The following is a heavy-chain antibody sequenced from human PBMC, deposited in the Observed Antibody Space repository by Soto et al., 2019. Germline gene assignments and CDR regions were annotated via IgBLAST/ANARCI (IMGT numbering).Heavy chain of an antibody. CDR1: GGSISSSSYY. CDR2: IYYSGST. V-gene: IGHV4-39*01. J-gene: IGHJ4*02. CDR3: ARHIKGGSYRSGFDC. D-gene: IGHD1-26*01. Sequence: QLQLQESGPGLVKPSETLSLTCTVSGGSISSSSYYWGWIRQPPGKGLEWIGTIYYSGSTYYNPSPKSRFTISLAPSKNQFSLKLSSVTAADTAVYYCARHIKGGSYRSGFDCWGQGTLVTVSS.